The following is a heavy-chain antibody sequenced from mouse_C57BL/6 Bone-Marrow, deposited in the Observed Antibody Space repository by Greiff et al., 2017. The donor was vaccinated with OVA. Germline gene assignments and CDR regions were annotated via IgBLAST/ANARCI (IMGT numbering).Heavy chain of an antibody. CDR2: ISSGGSYT. CDR1: GFTFSSYG. D-gene: IGHD1-1*01. V-gene: IGHV5-6*01. Sequence: DVHLVESGGDLVKPGGSLKLSCAASGFTFSSYGMSWVRQTPDKRLEWVATISSGGSYTYYPDSVKGRFTISRDNAKNTLYLQMSSLKSEDTAMYYCARIYYYGSSLYYYAMDYWGQGTSVTVSS. J-gene: IGHJ4*01. CDR3: ARIYYYGSSLYYYAMDY.